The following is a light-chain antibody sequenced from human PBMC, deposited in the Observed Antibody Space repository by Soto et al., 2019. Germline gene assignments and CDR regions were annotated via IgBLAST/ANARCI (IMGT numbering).Light chain of an antibody. CDR3: CSYAGIRTFV. CDR2: DVN. J-gene: IGLJ3*02. Sequence: QSVLTQPASLSGSPGQSVTISCTGTSSHLENYNLVSWYQHHPGKAPKLIIYDVNKRPSGISDRFSGSKSANTASLTISGLQTDDEAEYYFCSYAGIRTFVFGGGTKLTVL. CDR1: SSHLENYNL. V-gene: IGLV2-23*02.